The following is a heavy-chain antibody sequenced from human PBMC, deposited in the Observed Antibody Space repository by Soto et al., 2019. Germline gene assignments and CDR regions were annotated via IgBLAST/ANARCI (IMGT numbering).Heavy chain of an antibody. CDR2: IYPGDSDT. D-gene: IGHD1-1*01. CDR1: GYNFAVYW. Sequence: GESLKISCKGSGYNFAVYWIGWVRQMPGKGLEWMGMIYPGDSDTRYSPSFQGQVTISVDKSISTAYLQWSSLKASDTAMYYCARGWKVAGDAFDIWGQGTMVTVSS. CDR3: ARGWKVAGDAFDI. V-gene: IGHV5-51*01. J-gene: IGHJ3*02.